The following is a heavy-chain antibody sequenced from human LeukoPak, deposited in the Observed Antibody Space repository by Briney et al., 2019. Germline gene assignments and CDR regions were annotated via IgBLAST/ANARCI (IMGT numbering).Heavy chain of an antibody. CDR2: IYYSGGT. Sequence: PSETLSLTCIVSGGSISSGSYYWGWIRQPPGKGLEWIGSIYYSGGTYNNPSLKSRVTISVDTSKNQSSLRLTSVTAADTAVYFCARHVRLVLSNWGQGTLVTVSS. CDR3: ARHVRLVLSN. J-gene: IGHJ4*02. CDR1: GGSISSGSYY. D-gene: IGHD2-8*01. V-gene: IGHV4-39*01.